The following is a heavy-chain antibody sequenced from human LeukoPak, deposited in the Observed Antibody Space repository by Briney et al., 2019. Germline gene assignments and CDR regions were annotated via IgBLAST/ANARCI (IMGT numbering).Heavy chain of an antibody. Sequence: GASVKVSCKASGYTFTGYYIHWVRQAPGQGLEWMGWINPNNGGTNYAQNFQGRVTMTRDTSITTAYMELSRLRSDDTAAYYCARAYDSSGYWVTLYYWGQGTLVTVSS. CDR2: INPNNGGT. D-gene: IGHD3-22*01. V-gene: IGHV1-2*02. CDR3: ARAYDSSGYWVTLYY. CDR1: GYTFTGYY. J-gene: IGHJ4*02.